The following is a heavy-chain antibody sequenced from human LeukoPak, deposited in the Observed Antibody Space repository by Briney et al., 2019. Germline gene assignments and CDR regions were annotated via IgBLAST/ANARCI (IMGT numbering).Heavy chain of an antibody. J-gene: IGHJ6*03. D-gene: IGHD1-26*01. CDR1: GYTSTSCG. V-gene: IGHV1-18*01. Sequence: ASVTVSCKASGYTSTSCGISRGRQAPGQGLEWMGWISASNGNTNYAQKLQGRVTMTTDTSTSTAYMELRSLRSDDTAVYYCAIYYSGSQGGYYYYMDVWDKGTAVTVSS. CDR3: AIYYSGSQGGYYYYMDV. CDR2: ISASNGNT.